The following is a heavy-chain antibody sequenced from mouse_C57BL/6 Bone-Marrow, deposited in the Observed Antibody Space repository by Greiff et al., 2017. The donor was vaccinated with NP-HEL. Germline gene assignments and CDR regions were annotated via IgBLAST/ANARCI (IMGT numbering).Heavy chain of an antibody. Sequence: EVKLMESGGGLVKPGGSLKLSCAASGFTFSSYAMSWVRQTPEKRLECVATLSDGGSYTYYPDNVKGRFTISRDNAKNNLYLQMSHLKSEDTAMYYCARVAQAFDYWGQGTTLTVSS. V-gene: IGHV5-4*03. CDR3: ARVAQAFDY. D-gene: IGHD3-2*02. CDR2: LSDGGSYT. CDR1: GFTFSSYA. J-gene: IGHJ2*01.